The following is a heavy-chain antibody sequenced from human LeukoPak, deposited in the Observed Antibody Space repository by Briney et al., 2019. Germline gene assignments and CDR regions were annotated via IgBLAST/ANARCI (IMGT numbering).Heavy chain of an antibody. J-gene: IGHJ6*02. CDR3: ARDHVAAAGTGYFYYYGMDV. Sequence: GSLRLSCAAFGFIFSNYSLNWVRQAPGKGLEWVSSICFRCNYTFYADSVKGRFTISRDNAKNSLYLQMNSLRAEDTAVYYCARDHVAAAGTGYFYYYGMDVWGQGTTVTVSS. CDR2: ICFRCNYT. CDR1: GFIFSNYS. V-gene: IGHV3-21*01. D-gene: IGHD6-13*01.